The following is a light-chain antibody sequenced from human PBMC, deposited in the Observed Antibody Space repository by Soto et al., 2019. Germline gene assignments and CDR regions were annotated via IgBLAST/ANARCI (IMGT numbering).Light chain of an antibody. CDR1: QSISNY. V-gene: IGKV3-20*01. Sequence: EIVLTQLPGTLSLSPGERATLSCRASQSISNYLVWYQQKPGQAPRLLIYDASNRATGIPDRFSGSGSGTDFTLTISRLEPEDFAVYSCQQYGASPRTFGQGTKVEIK. J-gene: IGKJ1*01. CDR2: DAS. CDR3: QQYGASPRT.